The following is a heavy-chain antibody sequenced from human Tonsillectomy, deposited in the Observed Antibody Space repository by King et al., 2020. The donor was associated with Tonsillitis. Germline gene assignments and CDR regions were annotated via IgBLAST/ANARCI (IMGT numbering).Heavy chain of an antibody. CDR3: ARGSGRDSHDYMDV. Sequence: LQLQESGSRLLKPPQTLSLTCAVSDDSISSDDYSWSWIRQPPGRGLEWIGYIFHIGRTRYNPSLKSRVIISVDRSKNHFSLKLTSVTAADTAVYFCARGSGRDSHDYMDVWGKGTTVTVSS. J-gene: IGHJ6*03. D-gene: IGHD3-3*01. CDR2: IFHIGRT. V-gene: IGHV4-30-2*01. CDR1: DDSISSDDYS.